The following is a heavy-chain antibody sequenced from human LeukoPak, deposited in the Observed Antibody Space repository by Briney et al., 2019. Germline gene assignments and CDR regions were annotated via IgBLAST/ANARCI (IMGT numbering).Heavy chain of an antibody. V-gene: IGHV4-59*01. Sequence: PGGSLRLSCAASGFTFSSYSMNWIRQPPGKGLEWIGYIYYSGSTNYNPSLKSRVAISVDTSKNQISLKVNSVTAADTAVYYCARLTTVVPQNAFDIWGQGTMVTVSS. CDR1: GFTFSSYS. CDR3: ARLTTVVPQNAFDI. J-gene: IGHJ3*02. CDR2: IYYSGST. D-gene: IGHD4-23*01.